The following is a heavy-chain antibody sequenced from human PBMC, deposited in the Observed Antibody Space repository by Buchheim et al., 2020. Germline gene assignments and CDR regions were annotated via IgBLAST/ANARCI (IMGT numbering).Heavy chain of an antibody. CDR1: GGSFSGYY. CDR3: ARGRRNAIYSSSWYVYFQH. V-gene: IGHV4-34*01. D-gene: IGHD6-13*01. CDR2: INHSGST. Sequence: QVQLQQWGAGLLKPSETLSLTCAVYGGSFSGYYWSWIRQPPGKGLEWIGEINHSGSTNYNPSLKSRVTISVDTSKNSFSLKLSSVTAADTAVYYCARGRRNAIYSSSWYVYFQHWGQGTL. J-gene: IGHJ1*01.